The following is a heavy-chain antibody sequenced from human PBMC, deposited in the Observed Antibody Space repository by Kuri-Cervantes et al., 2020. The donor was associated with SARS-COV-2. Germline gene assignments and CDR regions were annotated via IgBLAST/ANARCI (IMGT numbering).Heavy chain of an antibody. Sequence: SETLSLTCTVSYASMTSFYWSWIRQSPGRGLEWIGYMYYTGKSNYNPSLESRVSMSLAASESRFFLTQTSVTTADTAIYYCASGNDFSLDYWGQGILVTVSS. J-gene: IGHJ4*02. D-gene: IGHD4-11*01. CDR1: YASMTSFY. CDR3: ASGNDFSLDY. V-gene: IGHV4-59*01. CDR2: MYYTGKS.